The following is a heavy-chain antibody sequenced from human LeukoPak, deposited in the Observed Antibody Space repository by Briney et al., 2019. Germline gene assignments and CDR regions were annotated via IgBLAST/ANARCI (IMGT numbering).Heavy chain of an antibody. J-gene: IGHJ6*03. V-gene: IGHV4-39*07. CDR1: GDSISSTSYY. CDR3: ASNTSPSPYYYYYYMDV. Sequence: SETLSLTCTVSGDSISSTSYYWDWIRQPPGKGLEWIGSIYNSGTTYYNPSLKSRVTISVDTSKNQFSLKLSSVTTADTAVYYCASNTSPSPYYYYYYMDVWGKGTTVTVSS. CDR2: IYNSGTT. D-gene: IGHD2-2*01.